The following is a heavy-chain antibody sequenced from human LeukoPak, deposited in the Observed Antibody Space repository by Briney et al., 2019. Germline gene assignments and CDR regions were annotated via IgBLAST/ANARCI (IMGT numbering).Heavy chain of an antibody. V-gene: IGHV1-2*02. D-gene: IGHD6-19*01. Sequence: GASLKVSCKASGYTFTGYYMHWVRQAPGQGLEWMGWINPNSGGTNYAQKFQGRVTMTRDTSISTAYMELSRLRSDDTAVYYCARATVAGTLFDYWGQGTLVTVSS. CDR3: ARATVAGTLFDY. CDR1: GYTFTGYY. J-gene: IGHJ4*02. CDR2: INPNSGGT.